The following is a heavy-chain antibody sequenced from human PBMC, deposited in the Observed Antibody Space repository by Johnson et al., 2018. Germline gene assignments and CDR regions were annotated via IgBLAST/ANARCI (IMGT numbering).Heavy chain of an antibody. CDR1: GFTFSTYG. Sequence: VQLVETGGGVVQPGRSLRLSCAASGFTFSTYGMHWVRQAPGKGLEWVAVMSYDGSNKYYADSVKGRFTISRDNSKDTLYLQMNSLRVEDRAVYYCARGLRYYGSGSYSQSFDYMDVCGKGTTVTVSS. CDR3: ARGLRYYGSGSYSQSFDYMDV. J-gene: IGHJ6*03. CDR2: MSYDGSNK. D-gene: IGHD3-10*01. V-gene: IGHV3-30*03.